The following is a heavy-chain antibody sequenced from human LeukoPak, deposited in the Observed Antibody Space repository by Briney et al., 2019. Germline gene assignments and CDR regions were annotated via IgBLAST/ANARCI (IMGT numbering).Heavy chain of an antibody. D-gene: IGHD5-12*01. J-gene: IGHJ4*02. Sequence: GGSLRLSCAASGFTFSSYWMHWVRQAPGEGLVWVSRINSDGSSTSYADSVKGRFTISRDNAKNTLYLQMNSLRAEDTAVYYCARDQYSGPDYWGQGTLVTVSS. CDR2: INSDGSST. CDR3: ARDQYSGPDY. CDR1: GFTFSSYW. V-gene: IGHV3-74*01.